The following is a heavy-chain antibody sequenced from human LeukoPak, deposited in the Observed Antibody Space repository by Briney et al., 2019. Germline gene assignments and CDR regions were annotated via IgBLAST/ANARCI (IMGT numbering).Heavy chain of an antibody. Sequence: GASVKVSCKASGYTFTGYYMHWVRQAPGQGLVWMGWINPNSGGTNYAQKFQGRVTMTRDTSISTAYMELSRLRSDDTAVYYCARVGTNALGYSSGWYSDPRRPFDYWGQGTLVTVSS. D-gene: IGHD6-19*01. CDR3: ARVGTNALGYSSGWYSDPRRPFDY. CDR1: GYTFTGYY. CDR2: INPNSGGT. J-gene: IGHJ4*02. V-gene: IGHV1-2*02.